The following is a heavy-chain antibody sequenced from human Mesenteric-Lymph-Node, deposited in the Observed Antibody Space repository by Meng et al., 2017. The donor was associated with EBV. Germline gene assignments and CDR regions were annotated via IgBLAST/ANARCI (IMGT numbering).Heavy chain of an antibody. V-gene: IGHV4-34*02. D-gene: IGHD3-10*01. CDR3: ARALYSNSYYGSLSY. J-gene: IGHJ4*02. CDR2: VHRSGST. CDR1: GEAFSDYY. Sequence: QGPFKQVGAGLLKPSEHLSHTCDVYGEAFSDYYWTWIRQTPGKGLEWIGEVHRSGSTNYNPSLKSRVIISIDTSKNQFSLKLTSVTAADTAVYYCARALYSNSYYGSLSYWGLGTLVTVSS.